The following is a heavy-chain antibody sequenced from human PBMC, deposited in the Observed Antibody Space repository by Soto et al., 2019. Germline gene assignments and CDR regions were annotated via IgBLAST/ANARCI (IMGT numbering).Heavy chain of an antibody. Sequence: ASVKVSCKASGYTFTSYGISWVRQAPGQGLEWMGWISAYNGNTNYAQKLQGRVTMTTDTSTSTAYMELRSLRSDDTAVYYCGRNIYDSSVYYYESYFDLGGGGPL. J-gene: IGHJ2*01. V-gene: IGHV1-18*01. CDR1: GYTFTSYG. CDR2: ISAYNGNT. D-gene: IGHD3-22*01. CDR3: GRNIYDSSVYYYESYFDL.